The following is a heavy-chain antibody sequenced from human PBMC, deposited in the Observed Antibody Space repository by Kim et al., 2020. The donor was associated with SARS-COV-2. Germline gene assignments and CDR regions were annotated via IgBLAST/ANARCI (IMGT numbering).Heavy chain of an antibody. CDR3: ARTLSPYEYGSGTLYGMDV. D-gene: IGHD3-10*01. V-gene: IGHV4-4*07. CDR1: GGSISSYY. J-gene: IGHJ6*02. Sequence: SETLSLTCTVSGGSISSYYWSWIRQPAGKGLEWIGRIYTSGSTNYNPALKSRVTISVDTSKNQFYLQLSSVTAADTAVYYCARTLSPYEYGSGTLYGMDVWGQGTTVTVSS. CDR2: IYTSGST.